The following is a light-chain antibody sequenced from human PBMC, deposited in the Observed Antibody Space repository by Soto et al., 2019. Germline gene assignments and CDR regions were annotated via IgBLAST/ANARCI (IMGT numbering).Light chain of an antibody. J-gene: IGKJ5*01. CDR2: LAS. CDR1: QSLLYSDGDNY. CDR3: MQGLQTPNT. Sequence: DVVMTKSPLSLPVTPGEPASISCSSSQSLLYSDGDNYLDWYVQKPGQSPQLLIYLASNRASGVPARFSGSGSGTHFRLKISRVEAEDVGLYYCMQGLQTPNTFGQGTRLEIK. V-gene: IGKV2-28*01.